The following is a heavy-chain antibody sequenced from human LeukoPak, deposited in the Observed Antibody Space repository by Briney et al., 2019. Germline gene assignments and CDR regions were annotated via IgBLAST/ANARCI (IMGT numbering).Heavy chain of an antibody. CDR2: IYTRGTT. J-gene: IGHJ4*02. V-gene: IGHV4-61*02. Sequence: SETLSLTCTVSGGSISSGSSYWSWIRQPAGKGLEWIGRIYTRGTTNYNPSLKSRVTISVDTSKNQFSLRLSSVTAADTAVYYCARGYWFYFDYWGQGTLVTVSS. D-gene: IGHD2-8*02. CDR1: GGSISSGSSY. CDR3: ARGYWFYFDY.